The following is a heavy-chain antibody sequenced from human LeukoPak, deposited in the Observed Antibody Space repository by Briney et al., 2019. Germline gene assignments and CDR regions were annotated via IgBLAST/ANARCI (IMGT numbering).Heavy chain of an antibody. CDR3: ARDHGDGYNYPYYFDY. CDR2: IKQDGSEK. D-gene: IGHD5-24*01. CDR1: GFTFSNYW. J-gene: IGHJ4*02. Sequence: PGGSLRLSCAASGFTFSNYWMSWVRQAPGKGLEWLANIKQDGSEKNYVDSVKGRFTISRDNAKNSLYLQMNSLRAEDTAVYYCARDHGDGYNYPYYFDYWGQGTLVTVSS. V-gene: IGHV3-7*01.